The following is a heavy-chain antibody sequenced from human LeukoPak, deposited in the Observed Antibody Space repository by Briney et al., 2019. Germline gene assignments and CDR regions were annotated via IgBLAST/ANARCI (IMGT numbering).Heavy chain of an antibody. V-gene: IGHV4-39*07. J-gene: IGHJ4*02. D-gene: IGHD5-12*01. CDR1: GGSISSSNYY. CDR3: ARDRHKLVDIVAGTLDY. CDR2: ISSGGST. Sequence: SETLSLTCTVSGGSISSSNYYWAWIRQPPGKGLEWIGYISSGGSTYYNPSLKSRVTISVGTSKNQFSLRLTSVTAADTAVYYCARDRHKLVDIVAGTLDYWGQGTLVTVSS.